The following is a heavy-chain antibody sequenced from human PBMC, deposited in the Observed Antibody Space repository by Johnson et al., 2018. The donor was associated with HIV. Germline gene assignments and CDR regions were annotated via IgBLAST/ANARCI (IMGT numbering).Heavy chain of an antibody. CDR1: GFTFSSYG. D-gene: IGHD3-16*01. J-gene: IGHJ3*02. CDR2: IKQDGSEK. Sequence: VQLVESGGGVVQPGRSLRLSCAASGFTFSSYGMHWVRQAPGKGLEWVANIKQDGSEKYYVDSVKGRFTISRDNAKNSLYLQMNSLRAEDTAVYYCARDMMVNSDYSFDIWGQGTMVIVSS. V-gene: IGHV3-7*01. CDR3: ARDMMVNSDYSFDI.